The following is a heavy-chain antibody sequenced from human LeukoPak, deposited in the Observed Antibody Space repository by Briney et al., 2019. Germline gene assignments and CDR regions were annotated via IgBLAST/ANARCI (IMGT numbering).Heavy chain of an antibody. Sequence: GASVKVSCKAAGGTFSSYAISWVRQAPGQGLEWMGWINPNSGGTNYAQKFQGRVTMTRDTSISTAYMELSRLRSDDTAVYYCARVGGYDFWSGYYSYFDYWGQGTLVTVSS. CDR1: GGTFSSYA. D-gene: IGHD3-3*01. CDR2: INPNSGGT. J-gene: IGHJ4*02. V-gene: IGHV1-2*02. CDR3: ARVGGYDFWSGYYSYFDY.